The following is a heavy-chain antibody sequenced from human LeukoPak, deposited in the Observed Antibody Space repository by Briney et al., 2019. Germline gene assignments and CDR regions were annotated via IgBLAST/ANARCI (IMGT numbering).Heavy chain of an antibody. CDR1: GFTFGSYG. V-gene: IGHV3-33*01. CDR3: ARDSTPGYSYGYDWFDP. J-gene: IGHJ5*02. D-gene: IGHD5-18*01. Sequence: SGGSLRLSCAASGFTFGSYGMHWVRQAPGKGLEWVAVIWYDGSNKYYADSVKGRFTISRDNSKNTLYLQMNSLRAEDTAVYYCARDSTPGYSYGYDWFDPWGQGTLVTVSS. CDR2: IWYDGSNK.